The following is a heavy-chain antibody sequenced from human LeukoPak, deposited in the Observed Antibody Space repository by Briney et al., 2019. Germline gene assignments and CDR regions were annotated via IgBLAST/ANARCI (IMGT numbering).Heavy chain of an antibody. D-gene: IGHD2-15*01. J-gene: IGHJ3*02. CDR1: GGSISSYY. V-gene: IGHV4-59*08. CDR2: IYYSGST. CDR3: ARYPIVVVVAATPGHAFDI. Sequence: PSETLSLTCTVSGGSISSYYWSWIRQPPGKGLEWIGYIYYSGSTNYNPSLKSRVTISVDTSKNQFSLKLSSVTAADTAVCYCARYPIVVVVAATPGHAFDIWGQGTMVTVSS.